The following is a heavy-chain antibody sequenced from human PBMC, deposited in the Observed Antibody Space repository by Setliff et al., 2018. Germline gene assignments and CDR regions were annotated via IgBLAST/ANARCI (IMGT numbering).Heavy chain of an antibody. CDR3: ARNDYGDYGGFDY. CDR1: GYKFTSNW. Sequence: GESLKISCKGCGYKFTSNWIAWVRQTPGKGLEWMGFIYPGDSDTKYSPSFRGQVTISADKSVSTAYLQWNSLKASDTAMYYCARNDYGDYGGFDYWGQGTQVTVSS. J-gene: IGHJ4*02. V-gene: IGHV5-51*01. D-gene: IGHD4-17*01. CDR2: IYPGDSDT.